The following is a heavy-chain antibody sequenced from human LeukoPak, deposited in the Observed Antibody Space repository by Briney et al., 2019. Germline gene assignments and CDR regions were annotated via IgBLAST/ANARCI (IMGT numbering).Heavy chain of an antibody. V-gene: IGHV3-20*04. CDR2: INWNGGST. CDR3: ARVMAGSYGNDY. CDR1: GFTFDDSG. Sequence: GGSLRLSCAASGFTFDDSGMSWVCQAPGKGLEWVSGINWNGGSTGYADSVKGRFTISRDNAKNSLYLQMNSLRAEDTALYYCARVMAGSYGNDYWGQGTLVTVSS. J-gene: IGHJ4*02. D-gene: IGHD1-26*01.